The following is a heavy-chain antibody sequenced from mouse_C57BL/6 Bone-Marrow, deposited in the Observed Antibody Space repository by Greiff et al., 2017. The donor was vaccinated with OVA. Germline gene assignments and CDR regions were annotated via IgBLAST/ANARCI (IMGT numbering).Heavy chain of an antibody. CDR1: GFTFSDYG. Sequence: EVQLVESGGGLVKPGGSLKLSCAASGFTFSDYGMHWVRQAPEQGLEWVAYISSGSSTIYYADPVKGRFTISRDNAKNTLFLQMTSLRSEDTAMYYCATRVVAKGYAMDYWGQGTSVTVSS. J-gene: IGHJ4*01. CDR3: ATRVVAKGYAMDY. V-gene: IGHV5-17*01. D-gene: IGHD1-1*01. CDR2: ISSGSSTI.